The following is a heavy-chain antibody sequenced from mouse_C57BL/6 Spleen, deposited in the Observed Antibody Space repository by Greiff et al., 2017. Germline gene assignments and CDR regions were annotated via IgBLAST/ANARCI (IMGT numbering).Heavy chain of an antibody. D-gene: IGHD1-1*01. V-gene: IGHV1-72*01. J-gene: IGHJ1*03. CDR3: ARGGGSSSRYFDV. CDR2: IDPNSGGT. CDR1: GYTFTSYW. Sequence: QIHVKQPGAELVKPGASVKLSCKASGYTFTSYWMHWVKQRPGRGLEWIGRIDPNSGGTKYNEKFKSKATLTVDKPSSTAYMQLSSLTSEDSAVYYCARGGGSSSRYFDVWGTGTTVTVSS.